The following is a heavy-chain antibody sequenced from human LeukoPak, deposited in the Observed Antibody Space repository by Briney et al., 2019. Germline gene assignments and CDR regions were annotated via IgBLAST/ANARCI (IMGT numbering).Heavy chain of an antibody. V-gene: IGHV4-38-2*01. CDR3: ARRPGGWSGYYINWFDP. Sequence: SETLSLTCAVSGYSLSSGYYWGWIRQPPGKGLEWIGSIYHSGSTYYNPSLKSRVTISVDTSKNQFSLKLSSVTAADTALYYCARRPGGWSGYYINWFDPWGQGTLVTVSS. CDR2: IYHSGST. J-gene: IGHJ5*02. D-gene: IGHD3-3*01. CDR1: GYSLSSGYY.